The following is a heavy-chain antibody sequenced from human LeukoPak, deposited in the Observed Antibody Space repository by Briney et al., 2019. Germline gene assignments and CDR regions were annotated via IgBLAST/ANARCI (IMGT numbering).Heavy chain of an antibody. CDR1: GGTFSSYA. D-gene: IGHD6-19*01. CDR2: IIPIFGTA. CDR3: AREKAVAGHDAFDN. J-gene: IGHJ3*02. V-gene: IGHV1-69*13. Sequence: ASVKVSCKASGGTFSSYATSWVRQAPGQGLEWMGGIIPIFGTANYAQKFQGRVTITADESTSTAYMELSSLRSEDTAVYYCAREKAVAGHDAFDNWGQGTMVTVSS.